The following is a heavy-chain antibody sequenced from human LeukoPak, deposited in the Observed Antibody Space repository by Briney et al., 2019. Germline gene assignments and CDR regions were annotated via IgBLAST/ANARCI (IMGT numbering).Heavy chain of an antibody. J-gene: IGHJ4*02. V-gene: IGHV3-30-3*01. CDR2: ISYDGSNK. Sequence: GGSLRLSCAASGFTVSSNYMSWVRQAPGKGLEWVAVISYDGSNKYYADSVKGRFTISRDNSKNTLYLQMNSLRAEDTAVYYCARDFKHYDSSGYLVGDYWGQGTLVTVSS. D-gene: IGHD3-22*01. CDR3: ARDFKHYDSSGYLVGDY. CDR1: GFTVSSNY.